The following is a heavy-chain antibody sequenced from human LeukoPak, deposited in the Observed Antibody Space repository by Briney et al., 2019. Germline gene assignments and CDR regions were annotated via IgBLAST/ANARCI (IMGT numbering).Heavy chain of an antibody. J-gene: IGHJ3*02. D-gene: IGHD3-22*01. CDR2: FDPEDGET. Sequence: ASVKVSCKVSGYTLTELSMHWVRQAPGKGLEWMGGFDPEDGETIYAQKFQGRVTMTEDTSTDTAYMELSSLRSEDTAVYYCGTMRGNPGAFDIWGLGTMVTVSS. V-gene: IGHV1-24*01. CDR1: GYTLTELS. CDR3: GTMRGNPGAFDI.